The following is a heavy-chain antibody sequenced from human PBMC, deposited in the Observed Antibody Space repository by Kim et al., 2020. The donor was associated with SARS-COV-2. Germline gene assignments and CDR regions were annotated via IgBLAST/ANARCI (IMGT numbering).Heavy chain of an antibody. Sequence: ADSVKGRFTISRDNSKNTLYLQMNSLRAEDTAVYYCAKGPDILTGHSFDYWGQGTLVTVSS. D-gene: IGHD3-9*01. J-gene: IGHJ4*02. CDR3: AKGPDILTGHSFDY. V-gene: IGHV3-23*01.